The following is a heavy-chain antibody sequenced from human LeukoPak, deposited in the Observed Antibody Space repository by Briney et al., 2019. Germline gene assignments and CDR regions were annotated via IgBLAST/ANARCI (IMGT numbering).Heavy chain of an antibody. D-gene: IGHD2-2*01. CDR1: GGSISSGDYY. V-gene: IGHV4-30-4*08. CDR3: ARGPSDIIVVPAAIPFDP. Sequence: PSETLSLTCTVSGGSISSGDYYWSWIRQPPGKGLEWIGYIYYSGSTYYNPSLKSRVTISVDTSKNQFSLKLSSVTAADTAVYYCARGPSDIIVVPAAIPFDPWGQGTLVTVSS. CDR2: IYYSGST. J-gene: IGHJ5*02.